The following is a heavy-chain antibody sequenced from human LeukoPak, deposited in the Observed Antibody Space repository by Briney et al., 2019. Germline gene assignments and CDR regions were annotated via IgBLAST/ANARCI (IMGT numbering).Heavy chain of an antibody. J-gene: IGHJ6*03. D-gene: IGHD5-24*01. Sequence: PSETLSLTCAVSGYPISSGYYWGWIRQPPGKGPEWIGSIYHSGSTYYNPSLKSRVTISVDTSKNQFSLKLSSVTAADTAVYYCARRPVWLQKGFLYYYFMDVWGKGTTVTVSS. CDR1: GYPISSGYY. CDR2: IYHSGST. CDR3: ARRPVWLQKGFLYYYFMDV. V-gene: IGHV4-38-2*01.